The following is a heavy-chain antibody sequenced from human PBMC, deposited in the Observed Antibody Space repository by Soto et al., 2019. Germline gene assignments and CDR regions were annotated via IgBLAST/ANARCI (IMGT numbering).Heavy chain of an antibody. CDR3: ATRVYDSSGYYSRYYYYYGMDV. J-gene: IGHJ6*02. V-gene: IGHV1-24*01. D-gene: IGHD3-22*01. Sequence: RASVKVSCKVSGYTLTELSMHWVRQAPGKGLEWMGGFDPEDGETIYAQKFQGRVTMTEDTSTDTAYMELSSLRSEDTAVYYCATRVYDSSGYYSRYYYYYGMDVWGQGTTVTVSS. CDR1: GYTLTELS. CDR2: FDPEDGET.